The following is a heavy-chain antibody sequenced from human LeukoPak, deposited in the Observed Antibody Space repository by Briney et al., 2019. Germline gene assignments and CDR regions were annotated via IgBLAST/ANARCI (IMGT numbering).Heavy chain of an antibody. CDR3: ARTTTPHYYGSGSYALGY. J-gene: IGHJ4*02. CDR2: ISSSSTYI. Sequence: GGSLRLSCAASGFTFSSYSMNWVRQAPGKGLEWVSYISSSSTYIYYADSVKGRFTISRDNAKNSLYLQMSSLSAEDTAVYYCARTTTPHYYGSGSYALGYWGQGTLVTVPS. D-gene: IGHD3-10*01. V-gene: IGHV3-21*01. CDR1: GFTFSSYS.